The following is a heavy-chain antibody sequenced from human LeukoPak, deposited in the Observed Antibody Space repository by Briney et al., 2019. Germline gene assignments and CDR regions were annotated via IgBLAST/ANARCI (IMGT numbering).Heavy chain of an antibody. D-gene: IGHD6-19*01. V-gene: IGHV3-23*01. Sequence: RAGGSLRLSCAASGLTISSSGMSWVRQAPGKGLEWVSAISGSGDRIHYADSVRGRFTISRDTSKDTLYLQMNSLRADDTAVYYCAKETNAVTGRAYFDYWGQGALVTVSS. CDR3: AKETNAVTGRAYFDY. CDR2: ISGSGDRI. CDR1: GLTISSSG. J-gene: IGHJ4*02.